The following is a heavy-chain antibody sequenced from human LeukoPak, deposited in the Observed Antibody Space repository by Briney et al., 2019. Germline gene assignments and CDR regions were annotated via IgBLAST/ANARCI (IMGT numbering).Heavy chain of an antibody. Sequence: PGGSLRLSCAASGFTFSSYAMNWVRQAPGKGLEWVSTISGSGGSTYYTDSVKGRFTISRDNSKNTLYLQMNSQRAGDTAVYHCAKQGYCSGGSCYPWYFDYWGQGTLVTVSS. D-gene: IGHD2-15*01. CDR3: AKQGYCSGGSCYPWYFDY. V-gene: IGHV3-23*01. CDR1: GFTFSSYA. CDR2: ISGSGGST. J-gene: IGHJ4*02.